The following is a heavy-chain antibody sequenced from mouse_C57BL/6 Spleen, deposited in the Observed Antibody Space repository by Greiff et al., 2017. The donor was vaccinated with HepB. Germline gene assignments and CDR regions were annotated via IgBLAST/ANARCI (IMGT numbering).Heavy chain of an antibody. CDR3: ARMDSNYVDRFDY. CDR1: GFSLSTFGMG. CDR2: IWWDDDK. D-gene: IGHD2-5*01. J-gene: IGHJ2*01. Sequence: QVTLKVSGPGILQPSQTLSLTCSFSGFSLSTFGMGVGWIRQPSGKGLVWLAHIWWDDDKYYNPVLKSPLTISKDTSNNQVFLMIANVDTADTATYCCARMDSNYVDRFDYWGQGTTLTVSS. V-gene: IGHV8-8*01.